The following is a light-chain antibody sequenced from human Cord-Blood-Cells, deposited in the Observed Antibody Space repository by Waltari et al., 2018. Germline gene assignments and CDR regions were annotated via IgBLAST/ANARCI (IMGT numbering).Light chain of an antibody. V-gene: IGKV1-39*01. CDR1: QSISGY. CDR2: AAS. J-gene: IGKJ1*01. Sequence: DIQMTQSPSSLSASVGARVTITSQYSQSISGYLNWYQQKPGKAPKLLIYAASSLQSGVPSRLRGSGSGTDFTLTIRSLQPEDLATYYCQQSYSTSWTFGQGTKVEIK. CDR3: QQSYSTSWT.